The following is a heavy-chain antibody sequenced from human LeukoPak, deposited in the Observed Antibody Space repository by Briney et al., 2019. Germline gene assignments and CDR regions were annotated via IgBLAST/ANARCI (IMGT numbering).Heavy chain of an antibody. V-gene: IGHV4-61*02. Sequence: PSETLSLTCTVSGGSISSSSYYWGWIRQPPGKGLEWIGRIYTSGSTNYNPSLKSRVTISVDTSRNQFSLKLSSVTAADTAVYYCARGPEGYYDYVFDYWGQGTLVTVSS. J-gene: IGHJ4*02. CDR2: IYTSGST. D-gene: IGHD3-16*01. CDR3: ARGPEGYYDYVFDY. CDR1: GGSISSSSYY.